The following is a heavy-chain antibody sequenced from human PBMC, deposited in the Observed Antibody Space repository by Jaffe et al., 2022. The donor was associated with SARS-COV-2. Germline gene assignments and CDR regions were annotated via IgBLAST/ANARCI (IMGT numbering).Heavy chain of an antibody. CDR1: GYTFTSYA. D-gene: IGHD2-8*01. CDR2: INAGNGNT. CDR3: ARVRKYCTNGVCYYYYGMDV. Sequence: QVQLVQSGAEVKKPGASVKVSCKASGYTFTSYAMHWVRQAPGQRLEWMGWINAGNGNTKYSQKFQGRVTITRDTSASTAYMELSSLRSEDTAVYYCARVRKYCTNGVCYYYYGMDVWGQGTTVTVSS. V-gene: IGHV1-3*01. J-gene: IGHJ6*02.